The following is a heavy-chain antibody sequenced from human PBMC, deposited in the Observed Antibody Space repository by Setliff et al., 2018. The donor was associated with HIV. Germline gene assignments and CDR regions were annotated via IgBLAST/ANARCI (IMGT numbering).Heavy chain of an antibody. CDR1: GFTFDSYS. CDR3: AKEQYSGYDLNAFDI. V-gene: IGHV3-23*01. Sequence: PGGSLRLSCATSGFTFDSYSIIWVRQAPGKGLEWVSAISGSGGSTYYADSVKGRFTISRDNSKSTLYLQMNSLRAEDTAIYYCAKEQYSGYDLNAFDIWGQGTMVTVSS. D-gene: IGHD5-12*01. J-gene: IGHJ3*02. CDR2: ISGSGGST.